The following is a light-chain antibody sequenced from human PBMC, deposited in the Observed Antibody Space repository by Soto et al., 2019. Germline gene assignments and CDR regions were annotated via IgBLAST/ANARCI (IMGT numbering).Light chain of an antibody. V-gene: IGKV1-9*01. J-gene: IGKJ4*01. CDR1: QGISDS. CDR2: DAS. CDR3: QQFNVYPLT. Sequence: DIQLTQSPSFLSASVGDRVTITCRASQGISDSLAWYQQKPGKAPNLLIYDASTLQSGVPSRFSGSTSGTEFTLTISSLQPADFATYYCQQFNVYPLTFGGGTKVGIK.